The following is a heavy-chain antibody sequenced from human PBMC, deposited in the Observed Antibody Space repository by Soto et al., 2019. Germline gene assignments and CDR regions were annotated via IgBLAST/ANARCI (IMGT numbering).Heavy chain of an antibody. CDR3: ARDLAARPDVLSQNLFHGMDV. Sequence: SETLSLTCTVSGGSISSGGYYWSWIRQHPGKGLEWIGYIYYSGSTYYNPSLKSRVTISVDTSKNQFSLKLSSVTAADTAVYYCARDLAARPDVLSQNLFHGMDVWGQGTTVTVSS. CDR1: GGSISSGGYY. V-gene: IGHV4-31*03. D-gene: IGHD6-6*01. J-gene: IGHJ6*02. CDR2: IYYSGST.